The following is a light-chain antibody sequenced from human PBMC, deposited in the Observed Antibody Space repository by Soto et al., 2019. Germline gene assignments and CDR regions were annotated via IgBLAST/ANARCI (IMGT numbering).Light chain of an antibody. J-gene: IGLJ1*01. CDR3: SSYTSSSTYV. CDR1: ISDVGRYNY. CDR2: EVS. Sequence: QSALTQPASVSGSPGQSITISCTGTISDVGRYNYVSWYQQHPGKAPKLMIYEVSNRPSGVSNRFSGSKSGNTASLTLSGLQDEDEADYYCSSYTSSSTYVFGTGTKVTVL. V-gene: IGLV2-14*01.